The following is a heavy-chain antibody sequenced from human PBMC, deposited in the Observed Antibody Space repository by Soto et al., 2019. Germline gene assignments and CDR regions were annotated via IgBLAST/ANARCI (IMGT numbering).Heavy chain of an antibody. CDR1: GGSISSYY. D-gene: IGHD2-2*02. CDR3: ARGYCSSTICYIWDNWFDP. CDR2: IYYSGRT. V-gene: IGHV4-59*01. Sequence: SETLSLTCTVSGGSISSYYWSWIRQPPGEGLEWIGYIYYSGRTNYNPSLKSRVTISVDTSKNQFSLKLSSVTAADTAVYYCARGYCSSTICYIWDNWFDPWGQGTLVTVYS. J-gene: IGHJ5*02.